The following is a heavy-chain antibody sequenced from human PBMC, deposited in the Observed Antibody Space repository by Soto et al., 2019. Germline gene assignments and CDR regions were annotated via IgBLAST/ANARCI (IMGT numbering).Heavy chain of an antibody. D-gene: IGHD3-3*01. J-gene: IGHJ6*02. Sequence: ASVKVSYKASGYTFTGYYIHWVRQAPRQGLEWMGWINPNSGGTNHAQKFQGRVTMTRDTSISTAYMGLGRLRSEDTAVYYCTQFFSVVYGMDVWGQGTTVTVSS. CDR2: INPNSGGT. CDR1: GYTFTGYY. CDR3: TQFFSVVYGMDV. V-gene: IGHV1-2*02.